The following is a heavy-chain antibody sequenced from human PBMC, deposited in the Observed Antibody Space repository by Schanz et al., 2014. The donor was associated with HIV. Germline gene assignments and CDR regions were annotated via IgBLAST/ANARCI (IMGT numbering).Heavy chain of an antibody. J-gene: IGHJ4*02. D-gene: IGHD4-17*01. CDR2: IWYDGSNK. CDR1: GFTFSTCG. CDR3: ATAAVTDYSDN. V-gene: IGHV3-33*08. Sequence: QVQLVESGGGVVQPGRSLRLSCAASGFTFSTCGMHWARQAPGKGLEGVAFIWYDGSNKYYADSVKGRFTISRDNSKNTLYLQMNSLRGEDTAVYYCATAAVTDYSDNWGQGTLVTVSS.